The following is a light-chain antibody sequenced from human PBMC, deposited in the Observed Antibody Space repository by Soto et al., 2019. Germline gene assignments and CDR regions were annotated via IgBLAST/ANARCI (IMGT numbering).Light chain of an antibody. J-gene: IGKJ1*01. CDR3: QQYNSYPWT. Sequence: DIQMTQSPSTLSASVGDRVTITCRASQTISSWLVWYQQKPGKAPNLLIYKASSLQSRVPSRFSGSGSGTEFTLTISSQQPHDFATYYCQQYNSYPWTFGQGTKVEIK. V-gene: IGKV1-5*03. CDR1: QTISSW. CDR2: KAS.